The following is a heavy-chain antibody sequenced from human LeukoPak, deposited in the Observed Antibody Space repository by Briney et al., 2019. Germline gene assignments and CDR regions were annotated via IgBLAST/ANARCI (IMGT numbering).Heavy chain of an antibody. Sequence: KPSETLSLTCTVSGSSIRNYYWSWIRQPPGKGLEWIGYISDSGSTNYNPSLKSRVTISVDTSKNQFSLKLSSVTAADTAVYYCARSIQLWLGAFDYWGQGTLVTVSS. CDR2: ISDSGST. V-gene: IGHV4-59*12. CDR1: GSSIRNYY. D-gene: IGHD5-18*01. J-gene: IGHJ4*02. CDR3: ARSIQLWLGAFDY.